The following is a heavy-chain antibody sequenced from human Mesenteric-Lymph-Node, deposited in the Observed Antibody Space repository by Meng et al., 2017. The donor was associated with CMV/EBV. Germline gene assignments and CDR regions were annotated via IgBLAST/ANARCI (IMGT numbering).Heavy chain of an antibody. V-gene: IGHV3-30*02. Sequence: GESLKISCAASGFTFSSYGMHWVRQAPGKGLEWVALIWYDGSNEYYADSVKGRFTISRDNSKNTLYLQMNSLRVEDAAVYYCAKDRGSGGNGYGMDVWGQGTTVTVSS. CDR1: GFTFSSYG. J-gene: IGHJ6*02. D-gene: IGHD2-15*01. CDR2: IWYDGSNE. CDR3: AKDRGSGGNGYGMDV.